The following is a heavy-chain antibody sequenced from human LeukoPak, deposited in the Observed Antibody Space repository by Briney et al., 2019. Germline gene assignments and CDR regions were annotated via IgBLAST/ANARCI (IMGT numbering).Heavy chain of an antibody. D-gene: IGHD3-10*01. J-gene: IGHJ6*02. V-gene: IGHV4-59*01. CDR1: GGSISSYC. Sequence: SETLSLTCTVSGGSISSYCWSWIRQPPGKGLEWIGYIYYSGSTNYNPSLKSRVTISVDTSKNQFSLKLSSVTAADTAVYYCARDRAVGFGEFVYYYYGMDVWGQGTTVTVSS. CDR2: IYYSGST. CDR3: ARDRAVGFGEFVYYYYGMDV.